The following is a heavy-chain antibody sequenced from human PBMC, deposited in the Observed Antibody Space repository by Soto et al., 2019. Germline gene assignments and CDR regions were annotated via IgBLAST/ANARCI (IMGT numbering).Heavy chain of an antibody. J-gene: IGHJ6*02. CDR2: IYYSGST. CDR3: ARPGVGYCSCGNCPYYYHYGMDR. CDR1: GGSISSSNW. D-gene: IGHD2-15*01. V-gene: IGHV4-4*02. Sequence: SETLSLTCAVSGGSISSSNWWTWVRQPPGKGLEWVGEIYYSGSTYYNPSLKSRVTISVDTSKNQFSLKLSSVTAADTAVYYWARPGVGYCSCGNCPYYYHYGMDRWGQGTTVTVSS.